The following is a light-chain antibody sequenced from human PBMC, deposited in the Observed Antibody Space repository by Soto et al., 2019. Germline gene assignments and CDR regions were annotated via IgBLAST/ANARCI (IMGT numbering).Light chain of an antibody. CDR2: GAS. J-gene: IGKJ4*01. Sequence: DIQMTQSPSSLSASVGDRVTITCRASQGIGNELGWDQQKPGKAPRRLISGASRLQSGVPSRFSGGGSGTEFTLTISSLQPEDFATYYCLQHNSYPRTFGGGTKVEVK. CDR1: QGIGNE. V-gene: IGKV1-17*01. CDR3: LQHNSYPRT.